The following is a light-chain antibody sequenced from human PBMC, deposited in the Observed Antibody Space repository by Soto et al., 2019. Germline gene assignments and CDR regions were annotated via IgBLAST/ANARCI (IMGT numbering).Light chain of an antibody. CDR3: QQYNNWGLS. CDR2: GSS. J-gene: IGKJ4*01. CDR1: ENVGTN. Sequence: IVMTQSPATLSVSPGEGVTLSCRASENVGTNLAGYQQKHGQAPRLLIYGSSTRATGIPATFSGSGSGTEFTLTISSLQSEESAIYYFQQYNNWGLSFGGGTKVEIK. V-gene: IGKV3D-15*01.